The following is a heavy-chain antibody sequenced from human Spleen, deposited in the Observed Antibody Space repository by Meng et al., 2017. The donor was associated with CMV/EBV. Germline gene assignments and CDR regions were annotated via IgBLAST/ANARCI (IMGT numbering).Heavy chain of an antibody. Sequence: GESLKISCAASGFAFSSYALHWVRRAPGKGLEWVSAIGTGGDTYYADSVMGRFTISRDNAKKSLYLHMNSLIAEDMAVYYCARVPYCTNGVWPTNRGYNWFDPWGQGTLVTVSS. CDR1: GFAFSSYA. CDR2: IGTGGDT. D-gene: IGHD2-8*01. J-gene: IGHJ5*02. V-gene: IGHV3-47*01. CDR3: ARVPYCTNGVWPTNRGYNWFDP.